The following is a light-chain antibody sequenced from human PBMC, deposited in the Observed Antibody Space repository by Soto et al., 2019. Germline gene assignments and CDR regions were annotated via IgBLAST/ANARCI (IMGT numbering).Light chain of an antibody. CDR3: QQYNNWPLYT. Sequence: EIVMTQSPATLSVSPGERATLSCRASQSVSSNLAWYQQKPGQDPRLLIYGASTRATGIPARFSGSGSGTEFTLTIRSLQSEDFAVYYCQQYNNWPLYTFGQGTKLEIK. CDR1: QSVSSN. V-gene: IGKV3-15*01. J-gene: IGKJ2*01. CDR2: GAS.